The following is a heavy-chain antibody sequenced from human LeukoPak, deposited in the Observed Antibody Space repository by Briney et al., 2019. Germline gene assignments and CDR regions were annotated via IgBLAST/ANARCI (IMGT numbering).Heavy chain of an antibody. J-gene: IGHJ2*01. CDR3: ARVWRDSSSWFDYWYFDL. CDR2: IYYSGST. D-gene: IGHD6-13*01. CDR1: GGSISSGDYY. Sequence: SETLSLTCTVSGGSISSGDYYWSWIRQPPGKGLEWIGYIYYSGSTNYNPSLKSRVTISVDTSKNQFSLKLSSVTAADTAVYYCARVWRDSSSWFDYWYFDLWGRGTLVTVSS. V-gene: IGHV4-61*08.